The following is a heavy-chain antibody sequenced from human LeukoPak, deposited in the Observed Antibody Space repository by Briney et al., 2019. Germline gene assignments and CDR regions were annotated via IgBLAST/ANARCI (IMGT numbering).Heavy chain of an antibody. CDR3: ARDPSNTSGRYAYFDY. CDR2: ISAYNGDT. Sequence: ASVKVSCKASGFTFNRYGISWVRQAPGQGLEWMGWISAYNGDTNYAQKFQARVTMTTDTSTSTAYMELRSLISDDTAVYYCARDPSNTSGRYAYFDYWGQGTLAAVSS. CDR1: GFTFNRYG. J-gene: IGHJ4*02. D-gene: IGHD6-19*01. V-gene: IGHV1-18*01.